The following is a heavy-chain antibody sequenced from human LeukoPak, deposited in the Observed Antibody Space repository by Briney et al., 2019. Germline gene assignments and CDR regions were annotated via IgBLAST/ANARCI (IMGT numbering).Heavy chain of an antibody. CDR2: IAGGGGET. V-gene: IGHV3-23*01. J-gene: IGHJ4*02. CDR3: AKITFNWNNYFDF. D-gene: IGHD1/OR15-1a*01. Sequence: PGGSLRLSCVASGFTSNIYAMTWVRQAPGKGLEWVSAIAGGGGETYYADSVKGRFTISRDISKNTLYLQMNTLRVEDAAVYYCAKITFNWNNYFDFWGQGTLVTVSS. CDR1: GFTSNIYA.